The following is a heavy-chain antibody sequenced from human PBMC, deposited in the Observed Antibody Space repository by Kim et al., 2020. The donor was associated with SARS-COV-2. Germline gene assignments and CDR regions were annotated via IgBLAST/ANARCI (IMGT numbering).Heavy chain of an antibody. V-gene: IGHV4-34*01. Sequence: SETLSLTCAVYGGSFSGYYWSWIRQPPGKGLEWIGEINHSGSTNYNPSLKSRVTISVDTSKNQFSLKLSSVTAADTAVYYCARGQYFYDILTGYYNPNFAIFFDYWGQGTLVTVSS. CDR3: ARGQYFYDILTGYYNPNFAIFFDY. CDR2: INHSGST. CDR1: GGSFSGYY. J-gene: IGHJ4*02. D-gene: IGHD3-9*01.